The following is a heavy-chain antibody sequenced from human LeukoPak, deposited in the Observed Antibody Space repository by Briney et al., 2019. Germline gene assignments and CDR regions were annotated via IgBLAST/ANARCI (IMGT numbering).Heavy chain of an antibody. Sequence: SVKVSCKASGGTFSSHAISWVRQAPGQGLEWMGGIIPIFGTANYAQKFQGRVTITADESTSTAYMELSSLRSEDTAVYYCARARSSGWYILDYWGQGTLVTVSS. V-gene: IGHV1-69*13. CDR2: IIPIFGTA. J-gene: IGHJ4*02. CDR1: GGTFSSHA. D-gene: IGHD6-19*01. CDR3: ARARSSGWYILDY.